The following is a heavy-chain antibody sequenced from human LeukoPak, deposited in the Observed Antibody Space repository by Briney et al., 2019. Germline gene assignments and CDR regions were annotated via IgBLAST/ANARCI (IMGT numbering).Heavy chain of an antibody. CDR2: ISSSSSYI. Sequence: GGSLRLSCAASGFTFSSYWMSWVRQAPGKGLEWVSSISSSSSYIYYAGSVKGRFTISRDNAKNSLYLQMNSLRAEDTAVYYCARDRGVATAEFDYWGQGTLVTVSS. J-gene: IGHJ4*02. V-gene: IGHV3-21*01. CDR1: GFTFSSYW. CDR3: ARDRGVATAEFDY. D-gene: IGHD5-18*01.